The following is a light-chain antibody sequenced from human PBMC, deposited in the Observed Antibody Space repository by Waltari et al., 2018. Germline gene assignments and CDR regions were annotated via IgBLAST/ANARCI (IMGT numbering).Light chain of an antibody. Sequence: EIVLTQSPATLSLSPGERATLSCRASQSIRTYLAWYQHRPGQAPRLLIYDASNRAMDIPARFSGSGSGTDFTLTISSLQPEDFAVYYCQERSNWPGGAFGGGTTVEI. CDR2: DAS. CDR3: QERSNWPGGA. V-gene: IGKV3-11*01. CDR1: QSIRTY. J-gene: IGKJ4*01.